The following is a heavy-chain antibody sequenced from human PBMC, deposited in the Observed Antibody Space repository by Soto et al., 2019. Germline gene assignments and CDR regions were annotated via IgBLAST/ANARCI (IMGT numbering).Heavy chain of an antibody. CDR2: ISYDGSKK. V-gene: IGHV3-30*03. Sequence: PGGSLRLSCAVSGFTLSSYGIHWVRQAPGKGLEWVALISYDGSKKYYADSVKGRFTISRDNSKNTLYLQMDSLRAEDTAVYYYSYVLSVIPTWFFDAPWGQGPQVTVSP. CDR1: GFTLSSYG. J-gene: IGHJ5*02. D-gene: IGHD3-10*01. CDR3: SYVLSVIPTWFFDAP.